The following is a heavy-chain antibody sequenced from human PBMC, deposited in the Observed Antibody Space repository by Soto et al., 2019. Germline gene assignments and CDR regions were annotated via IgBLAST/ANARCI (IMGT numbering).Heavy chain of an antibody. V-gene: IGHV3-49*03. D-gene: IGHD3-9*01. CDR2: IRSKAYGGTT. CDR3: TREGVSYYILTGYYRIPDGAY. J-gene: IGHJ1*01. Sequence: GGSLRLSCTASGFTFGDYAMSWFRQAPGKGLEWVGFIRSKAYGGTTEYAASVKGRFTISRDDSKSIAYLQMNSLKTEDTAVYYCTREGVSYYILTGYYRIPDGAYWGQGTLVPVSS. CDR1: GFTFGDYA.